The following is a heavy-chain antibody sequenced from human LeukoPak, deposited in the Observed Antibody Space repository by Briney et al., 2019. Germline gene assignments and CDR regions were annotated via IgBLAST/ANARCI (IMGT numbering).Heavy chain of an antibody. CDR3: ARETSETYTGSWGLYASFYYMDV. CDR2: ISTSGTT. V-gene: IGHV4-4*07. D-gene: IGHD2-15*01. Sequence: PSETLSLACSASGGSISAGYSWNWIRQTAGQGLEWIGQISTSGTTMYNPSLQSRVTMSLDTSRNNFSLRLNTVTAADTAVYYCARETSETYTGSWGLYASFYYMDVWGKGTTVTVSS. J-gene: IGHJ6*03. CDR1: GGSISAGYS.